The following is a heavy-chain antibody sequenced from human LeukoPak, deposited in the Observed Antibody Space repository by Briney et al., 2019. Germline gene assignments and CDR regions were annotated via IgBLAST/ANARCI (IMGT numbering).Heavy chain of an antibody. V-gene: IGHV3-53*01. CDR1: GFTVSGNY. Sequence: GGSLRLSCAASGFTVSGNYMSWVRQAPGKGLEWVSIIYSGGSTYYADSVKGRFTISRDNSKNSLHLQMNSLRAEGTAVYYCTKEILQGATTTNPDYWGQGTLVTVSS. D-gene: IGHD5-12*01. J-gene: IGHJ4*02. CDR2: IYSGGST. CDR3: TKEILQGATTTNPDY.